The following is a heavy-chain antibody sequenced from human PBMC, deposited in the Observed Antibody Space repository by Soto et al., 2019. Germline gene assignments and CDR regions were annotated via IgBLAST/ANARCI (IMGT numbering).Heavy chain of an antibody. V-gene: IGHV1-18*01. CDR2: ISAYNGYT. CDR3: ARDFHWAFDI. CDR1: GYTFTTYG. Sequence: ASVKVSCKASGYTFTTYGITWVRQAPGQGLEWMGWISAYNGYTNYAQKFQGRVTMTRDTSTSTVYMELSSLRSEDTAVYYCARDFHWAFDIWGQGTMVTVSS. J-gene: IGHJ3*02.